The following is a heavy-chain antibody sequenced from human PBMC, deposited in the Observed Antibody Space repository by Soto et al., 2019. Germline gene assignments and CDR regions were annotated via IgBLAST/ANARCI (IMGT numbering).Heavy chain of an antibody. D-gene: IGHD6-13*01. V-gene: IGHV1-2*04. CDR3: ARAISSSWLFDY. J-gene: IGHJ4*02. CDR2: INPNSGGT. Sequence: ASVKVSCKASGYTFTGYYMHWVRQAPGQGLEWMGWINPNSGGTNYAQKFQGWVTMTRDTSISTAYMELSRLRSDDTAVYYRARAISSSWLFDYWGQGTLVTVSS. CDR1: GYTFTGYY.